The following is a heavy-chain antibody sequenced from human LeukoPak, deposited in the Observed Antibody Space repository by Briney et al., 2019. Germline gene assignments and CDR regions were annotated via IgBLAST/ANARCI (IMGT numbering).Heavy chain of an antibody. CDR2: ISRTGNSI. CDR3: ARDLDY. J-gene: IGHJ4*02. Sequence: GGSLRLSCAASGFTLTSYEMNWVRPAPGKGLEWISYISRTGNSIYYADSVKGRFTVSRDSAKNSLYLQMNSLRAEDTAVYYCARDLDYWGQGTLVTVSS. CDR1: GFTLTSYE. V-gene: IGHV3-48*03.